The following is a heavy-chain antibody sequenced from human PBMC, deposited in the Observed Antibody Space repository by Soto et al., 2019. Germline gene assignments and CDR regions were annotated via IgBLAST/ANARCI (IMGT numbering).Heavy chain of an antibody. D-gene: IGHD6-19*01. J-gene: IGHJ4*02. CDR3: ARDKRYSSGRRYYFDY. CDR1: GYTFTSYG. CDR2: ISAYNGNT. Sequence: ASVKVSCKASGYTFTSYGGSWVRQAPGQGLEWMGWISAYNGNTNYAQKLQGRVTMTTDTSTSTAYMELRSLRSDDAAVYYCARDKRYSSGRRYYFDYWGQGTLVTVSS. V-gene: IGHV1-18*01.